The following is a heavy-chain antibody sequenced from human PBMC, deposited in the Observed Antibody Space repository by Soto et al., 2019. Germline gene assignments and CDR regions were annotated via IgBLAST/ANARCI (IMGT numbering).Heavy chain of an antibody. CDR2: TYYRSKWYN. J-gene: IGHJ5*02. Sequence: QSQTLSLTCAISGDSVSSNSAAWNWIRQSPSRGLEWLGRTYYRSKWYNDYAVSVKSRITINPDTSKNQFSLQLNSVTPEVTAVYYCARDQSLTGDNWFDPWGQGTLVTVSS. D-gene: IGHD7-27*01. V-gene: IGHV6-1*01. CDR1: GDSVSSNSAA. CDR3: ARDQSLTGDNWFDP.